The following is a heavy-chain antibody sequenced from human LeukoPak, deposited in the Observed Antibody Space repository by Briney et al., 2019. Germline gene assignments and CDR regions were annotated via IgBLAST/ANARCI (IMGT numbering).Heavy chain of an antibody. CDR1: GFTCTTYS. CDR3: AREVALYTYGFRPFDY. J-gene: IGHJ4*02. D-gene: IGHD3-10*01. CDR2: ISMTVDTT. V-gene: IGHV3-48*02. Sequence: PGGSLRLSCAASGFTCTTYSMNWVRQAPGKGLEWVAYISMTVDTTYYTDSVKGRFTISRDHAKNSIYLQMNSLRDEDTAVYYCAREVALYTYGFRPFDYWGQGTPVTVSS.